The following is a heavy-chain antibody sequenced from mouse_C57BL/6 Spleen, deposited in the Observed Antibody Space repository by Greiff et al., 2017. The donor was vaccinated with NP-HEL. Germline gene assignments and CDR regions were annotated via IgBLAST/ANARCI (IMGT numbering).Heavy chain of an antibody. J-gene: IGHJ4*01. CDR2: ISSGSSTI. D-gene: IGHD2-2*01. CDR3: ARGLRRDY. V-gene: IGHV5-17*01. CDR1: GFTFSDYG. Sequence: EVQVVESGGGLVKPGGSLKLSCAASGFTFSDYGMHWVRQAPEKGLEWVAYISSGSSTIYYADTVKGRFTISRDNAKNTLFLQMTSLRSEDTAMYYCARGLRRDYWGQGTSVTVSS.